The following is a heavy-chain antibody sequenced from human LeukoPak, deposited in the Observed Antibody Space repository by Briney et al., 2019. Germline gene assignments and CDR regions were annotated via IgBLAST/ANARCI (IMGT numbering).Heavy chain of an antibody. CDR1: GFTFSNYS. D-gene: IGHD3-16*01. V-gene: IGHV3-21*01. Sequence: GGSLRLSCAASGFTFSNYSMNWVRQAPGKGLEWVSSISCSSTYIYYTDSVKGRFTISRENAKNSLYLQMSSLRAEDAAVYYCAREGGYQYYYAMDVWGQGTTVTVSS. J-gene: IGHJ6*02. CDR3: AREGGYQYYYAMDV. CDR2: ISCSSTYI.